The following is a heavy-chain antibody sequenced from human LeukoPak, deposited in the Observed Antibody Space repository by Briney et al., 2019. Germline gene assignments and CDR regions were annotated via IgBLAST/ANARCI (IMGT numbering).Heavy chain of an antibody. D-gene: IGHD3/OR15-3a*01. Sequence: GGSLRLSCAGSGFTLTTYNMNWVRQAPGKGLEWVSFISGSGSDIYYADSVKGQFIISRDNAKNSLFLQMNSLRAEDTAVYYCARGGLGTQIDYWGQGTLVTVSS. CDR2: ISGSGSDI. CDR1: GFTLTTYN. J-gene: IGHJ4*02. CDR3: ARGGLGTQIDY. V-gene: IGHV3-21*01.